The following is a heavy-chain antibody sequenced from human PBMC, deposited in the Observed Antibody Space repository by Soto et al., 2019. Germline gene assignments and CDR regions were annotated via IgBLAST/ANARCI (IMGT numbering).Heavy chain of an antibody. D-gene: IGHD2-15*01. V-gene: IGHV4-39*01. CDR2: IYYSGST. J-gene: IGHJ5*02. CDR3: ASGGYCSGGSCPNWFDP. Sequence: SETLSLTCTVSGGSISSGSYYWGWIRQPPGKGLEWIGSIYYSGSTYYNPSLKSRVTISVDTSKNQFSLKLSSVTAADTAVYYCASGGYCSGGSCPNWFDPWGQGTLVTVSS. CDR1: GGSISSGSYY.